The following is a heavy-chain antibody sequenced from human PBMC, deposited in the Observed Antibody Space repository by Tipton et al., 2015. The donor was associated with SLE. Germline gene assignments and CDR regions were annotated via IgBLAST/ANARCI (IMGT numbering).Heavy chain of an antibody. J-gene: IGHJ3*02. CDR1: GGSISVYF. Sequence: TLSLTCTVSGGSISVYFWNWIRQSPGKGLEWIGYVHYSGNTNYNPSLKSRVTMSVDTSKNQFSLKLSSVTAADTAVYYCARAQGEMDAFDIWGQGTMVTVSS. V-gene: IGHV4-59*12. CDR2: VHYSGNT. D-gene: IGHD3-10*01. CDR3: ARAQGEMDAFDI.